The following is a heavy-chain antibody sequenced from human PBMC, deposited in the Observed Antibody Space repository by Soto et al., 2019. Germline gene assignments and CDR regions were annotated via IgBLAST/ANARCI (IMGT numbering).Heavy chain of an antibody. V-gene: IGHV1-46*01. J-gene: IGHJ6*02. Sequence: ASVKVSCKASGYTFTSYYMHWVRQAPGQGLEWMGIINPSGGSTSYAQKFQGRVTMTRDTSTSTVYMELSSLRSEDTAVYYCARDRGIHRSSSYYYGMDGWGQGTKVTVYS. D-gene: IGHD6-6*01. CDR2: INPSGGST. CDR3: ARDRGIHRSSSYYYGMDG. CDR1: GYTFTSYY.